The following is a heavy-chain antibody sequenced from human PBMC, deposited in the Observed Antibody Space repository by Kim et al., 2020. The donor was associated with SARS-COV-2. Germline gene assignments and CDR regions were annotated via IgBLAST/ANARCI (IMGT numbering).Heavy chain of an antibody. J-gene: IGHJ4*02. D-gene: IGHD3-10*01. CDR2: IYYSGST. CDR1: GGSISSYY. CDR3: ARVPGFMVPSYYFDY. V-gene: IGHV4-59*01. Sequence: SETLSLTCTVSGGSISSYYWSWIRQPPGKGLEWIGYIYYSGSTNYNPSLKSRVTISVDTSKNQFSLKLSSVTAADTAVYYCARVPGFMVPSYYFDYWGQGTLVTVSS.